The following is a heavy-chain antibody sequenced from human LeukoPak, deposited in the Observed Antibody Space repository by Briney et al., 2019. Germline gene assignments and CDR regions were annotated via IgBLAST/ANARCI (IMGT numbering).Heavy chain of an antibody. Sequence: GGSLRLSCAASGFTFSSYEMNWVRQAPGNGLEWVSAIGGSDGKTYYADSVKGRFTISRDNSKNTLYLQMNSLRAKDTALYYCAKEAHYPHMGTYLVTIDSWGQGTLVTVSS. J-gene: IGHJ4*02. D-gene: IGHD3-9*01. CDR2: IGGSDGKT. V-gene: IGHV3-23*01. CDR3: AKEAHYPHMGTYLVTIDS. CDR1: GFTFSSYE.